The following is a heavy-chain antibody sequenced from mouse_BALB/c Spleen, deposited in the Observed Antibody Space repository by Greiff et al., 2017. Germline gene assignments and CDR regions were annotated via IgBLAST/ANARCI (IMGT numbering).Heavy chain of an antibody. J-gene: IGHJ1*01. Sequence: EVLLVEPGGGLVQSGGSRQLSCAASGFTFSCFGMHWVRRAPAQGLERVAYLSSGSSTIYYADTVKGRFTISRDNPKTTLFRRMTSLRSEDTAMYYCARSPTMTTSWYFDGWGAVTTVSVSS. CDR1: GFTFSCFG. V-gene: IGHV5-17*02. CDR3: ARSPTMTTSWYFDG. D-gene: IGHD2-4*01. CDR2: LSSGSSTI.